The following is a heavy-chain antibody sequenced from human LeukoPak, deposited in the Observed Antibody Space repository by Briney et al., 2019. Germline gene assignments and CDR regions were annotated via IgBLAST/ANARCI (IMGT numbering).Heavy chain of an antibody. V-gene: IGHV4-59*01. J-gene: IGHJ4*02. CDR3: ARSGSNYVSGNYYSY. CDR1: GGSISSYY. Sequence: SETLSLTCTVSGGSISSYYWSWIRQPPGKGLEWTGYISYIGSTNYNPSLKSRVTISVNTSKNQFSLKLSSVTAADMAVYYCARSGSNYVSGNYYSYWGLGTLVTVSS. CDR2: ISYIGST. D-gene: IGHD3-10*01.